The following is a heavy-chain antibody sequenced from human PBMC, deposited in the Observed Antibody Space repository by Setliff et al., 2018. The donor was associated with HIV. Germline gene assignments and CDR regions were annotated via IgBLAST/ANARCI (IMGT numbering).Heavy chain of an antibody. CDR3: ARQSGYTRGWDIFGVVAGSFDI. J-gene: IGHJ3*02. Sequence: SETLSLTCTVSGGSISSYYWTWIRQPPGKGLEWIGHISYSGTTSYNPSLKSPVTISVDTSKNQFSLRLNSVTAADTAVYYCARQSGYTRGWDIFGVVAGSFDIWGQGTMVTVSS. CDR2: ISYSGTT. V-gene: IGHV4-59*08. CDR1: GGSISSYY. D-gene: IGHD3-3*01.